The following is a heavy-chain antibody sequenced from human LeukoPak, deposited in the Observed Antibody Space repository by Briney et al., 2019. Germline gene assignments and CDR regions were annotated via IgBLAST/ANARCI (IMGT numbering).Heavy chain of an antibody. Sequence: PGESLKISCKGSGYSFTSYWIDWVRQMPGKGLEWMGIIYPGDSDTRYSPSFQGQVTISADKSISTAYLQWSSLKASDTAMYYCARPHIAAAGKETYYFDYWGQGTLVTVSS. CDR1: GYSFTSYW. J-gene: IGHJ4*02. V-gene: IGHV5-51*03. CDR3: ARPHIAAAGKETYYFDY. D-gene: IGHD6-13*01. CDR2: IYPGDSDT.